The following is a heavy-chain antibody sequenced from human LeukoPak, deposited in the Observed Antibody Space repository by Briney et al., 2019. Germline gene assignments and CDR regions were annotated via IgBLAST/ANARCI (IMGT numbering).Heavy chain of an antibody. Sequence: SETLSLTCTVSGGSISSYYWSWIRQPPGKGLEWIGYIYYSGSTNYNPSLKSRVTISVDTSKNQFSLKLSSVTAADTAVYYCARGRRYSSGWSNFDYWGQGTLVTVSS. CDR2: IYYSGST. CDR3: ARGRRYSSGWSNFDY. J-gene: IGHJ4*02. D-gene: IGHD6-19*01. CDR1: GGSISSYY. V-gene: IGHV4-59*01.